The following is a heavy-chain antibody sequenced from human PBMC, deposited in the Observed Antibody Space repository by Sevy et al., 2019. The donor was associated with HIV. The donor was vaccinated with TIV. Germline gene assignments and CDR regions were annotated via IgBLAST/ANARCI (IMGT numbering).Heavy chain of an antibody. CDR3: AKDRGRVAGLFGILFDF. CDR1: GFTFSNYA. CDR2: ISGSGDST. V-gene: IGHV3-23*01. J-gene: IGHJ4*02. Sequence: GGSLRLSCAASGFTFSNYAMTWVRQAPGKGLEWVSAISGSGDSTYYADSVKGRFTISRDNSEKTLYLQMNSLRAEDTAVYYCAKDRGRVAGLFGILFDFWGQGTLVTVSS. D-gene: IGHD6-19*01.